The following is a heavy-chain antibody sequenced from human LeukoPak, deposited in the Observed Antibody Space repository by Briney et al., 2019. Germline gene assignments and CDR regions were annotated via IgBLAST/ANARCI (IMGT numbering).Heavy chain of an antibody. J-gene: IGHJ3*02. CDR2: IYYSGST. D-gene: IGHD3-3*01. Sequence: PSGTLSLTCTVSGGSISSYYWSWIRQPPGKGLEWIGYIYYSGSTNYNPSLKSRVTISVDTSKNQFSLKLSSVTAADTAVYYCARDHDFSGNDAFDIWGQGTMVTVSS. CDR3: ARDHDFSGNDAFDI. CDR1: GGSISSYY. V-gene: IGHV4-59*01.